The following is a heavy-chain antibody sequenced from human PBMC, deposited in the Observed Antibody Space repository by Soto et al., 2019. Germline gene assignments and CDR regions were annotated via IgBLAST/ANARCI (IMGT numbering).Heavy chain of an antibody. CDR2: INNSSSKI. CDR1: GFTFSRYS. CDR3: ARPSGSCGEGY. J-gene: IGHJ4*02. D-gene: IGHD1-26*01. Sequence: GGSLRLSCAASGFTFSRYSMNWVRQAPGKGLEWVSYINNSSSKIYYADSVKGRFTISRDNAKNSLYLKMNSLRDEDTAVYYCARPSGSCGEGYWGQGTLVTVSS. V-gene: IGHV3-48*02.